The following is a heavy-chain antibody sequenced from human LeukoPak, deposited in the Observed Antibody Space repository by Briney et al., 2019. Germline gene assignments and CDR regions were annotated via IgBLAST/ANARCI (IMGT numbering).Heavy chain of an antibody. D-gene: IGHD3-10*01. CDR2: IKSKTDDGTT. CDR3: TTDRGDYGSGSYEIYYYYMDV. CDR1: GFTFSNAW. Sequence: GGSLRLSCAASGFTFSNAWMSWVRQAPGKGLEWVGRIKSKTDDGTTDCAAPVKGRFTISRDDSKNTLYLQMNSLKTEDTAVYYCTTDRGDYGSGSYEIYYYYMDVWGKGTTVTVSS. J-gene: IGHJ6*03. V-gene: IGHV3-15*01.